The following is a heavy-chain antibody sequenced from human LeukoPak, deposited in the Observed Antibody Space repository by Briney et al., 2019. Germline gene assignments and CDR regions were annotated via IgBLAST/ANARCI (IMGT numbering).Heavy chain of an antibody. V-gene: IGHV4-30-4*08. CDR3: ARGSPYGRNWFDP. D-gene: IGHD3-10*01. J-gene: IGHJ5*02. CDR1: GGSISSGDHY. CDR2: IYYSGGT. Sequence: SETLSLTCTVSGGSISSGDHYWSWIRQAPEKGLEWIGYIYYSGGTNYNPSLKSRVTISVDTSKNQFSLKLSSVTAADTAVYYCARGSPYGRNWFDPWGQGTLVTVSS.